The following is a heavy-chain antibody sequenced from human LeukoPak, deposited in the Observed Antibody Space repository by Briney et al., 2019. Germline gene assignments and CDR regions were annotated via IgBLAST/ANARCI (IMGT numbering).Heavy chain of an antibody. D-gene: IGHD6-13*01. CDR1: GFTFSSYS. J-gene: IGHJ4*02. CDR3: ARTRIAAAGTILDY. Sequence: GGSLRLSCAASGFTFSSYSMNWVRQAPGKGLEWVSSISSSSSYIYYADSVKGRFTISRDNAKNSLYLQMNSLRAEDTAVYYCARTRIAAAGTILDYWGQGTLVTVSS. V-gene: IGHV3-21*01. CDR2: ISSSSSYI.